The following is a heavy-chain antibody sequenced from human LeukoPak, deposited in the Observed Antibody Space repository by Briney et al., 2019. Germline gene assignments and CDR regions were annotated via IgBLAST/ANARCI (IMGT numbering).Heavy chain of an antibody. V-gene: IGHV4-4*07. Sequence: SETLSLTCTVSGGSISSYYWSWIRQPAGKGLEWIGRIYTSGSTNYNPSLKSRVTISVDTSKNQFSLKLSSVTAADTAVYYCARGRYDFWSGYYRYNWFDHWGQGTLVTVSS. CDR3: ARGRYDFWSGYYRYNWFDH. CDR1: GGSISSYY. J-gene: IGHJ5*02. CDR2: IYTSGST. D-gene: IGHD3-3*01.